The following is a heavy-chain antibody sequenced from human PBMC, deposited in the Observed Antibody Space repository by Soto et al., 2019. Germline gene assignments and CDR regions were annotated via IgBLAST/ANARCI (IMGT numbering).Heavy chain of an antibody. V-gene: IGHV5-51*01. CDR3: LRSQPPRWSSLY. D-gene: IGHD2-15*01. CDR2: IYPGDSDT. J-gene: IGHJ4*02. Sequence: ESLKMTCKASGYSCTSYWIGWVRQMPGKGLEWMGIIYPGDSDTRYSPSFQGQVTISADKSISTAYLQWSSLKASDTAMYYCLRSQPPRWSSLYSGQAPLVTVS. CDR1: GYSCTSYW.